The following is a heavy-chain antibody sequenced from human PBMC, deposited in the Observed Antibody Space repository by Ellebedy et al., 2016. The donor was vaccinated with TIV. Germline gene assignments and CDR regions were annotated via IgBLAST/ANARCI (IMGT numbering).Heavy chain of an antibody. V-gene: IGHV3-53*05. Sequence: GGSLRLXCVASGLSVSSNYMRWVRQTPGKGLEWVSVIYSGGKTYYTDSVKGRFTISRDNSKNTLYLQMNSLRAEDTAVYYCARDYWSSSFRSSIDYWGQGTLVTVSS. CDR2: IYSGGKT. CDR1: GLSVSSNY. D-gene: IGHD6-6*01. CDR3: ARDYWSSSFRSSIDY. J-gene: IGHJ4*02.